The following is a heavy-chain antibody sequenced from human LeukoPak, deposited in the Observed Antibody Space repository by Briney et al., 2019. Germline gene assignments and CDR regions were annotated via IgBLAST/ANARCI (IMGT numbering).Heavy chain of an antibody. Sequence: GGSLRLSCAASGFTFRNYAMHWVRQAPGKGLEWVAVISCDGSDKYYVDSVKGRFTISRDNYRTTLYLQMNSLSADATAVYYCAKDIGATSFSNWFDPWGQGTLVTVSS. CDR1: GFTFRNYA. D-gene: IGHD2-15*01. J-gene: IGHJ5*02. CDR2: ISCDGSDK. V-gene: IGHV3-33*06. CDR3: AKDIGATSFSNWFDP.